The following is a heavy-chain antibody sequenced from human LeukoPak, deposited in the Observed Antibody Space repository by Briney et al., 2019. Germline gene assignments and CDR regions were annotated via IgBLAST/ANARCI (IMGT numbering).Heavy chain of an antibody. Sequence: PSETLSLTCTVFGGSISSYYWSWIRQPPGKGLEWIGYIYYSGSTNYNPSLKSRVTISVDTSKNQFSLKLSSVTAADTAVYYCARAGYSSGLTWGQGTLVTVSS. V-gene: IGHV4-59*01. D-gene: IGHD6-19*01. CDR1: GGSISSYY. J-gene: IGHJ5*02. CDR3: ARAGYSSGLT. CDR2: IYYSGST.